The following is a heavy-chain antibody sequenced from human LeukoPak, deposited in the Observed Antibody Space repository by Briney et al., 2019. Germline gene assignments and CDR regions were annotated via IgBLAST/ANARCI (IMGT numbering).Heavy chain of an antibody. CDR3: ARGRVLPFRYVDWLLHGFDY. V-gene: IGHV4-34*01. D-gene: IGHD3-9*01. CDR1: GGSFSDYY. Sequence: PSETLSLTCAVYGGSFSDYYWSRIRQPPGKGLEWIGEINHSGSTNYNPSLKSRVTISVDTSKNQFSLKLNSVTAADTAVYYCARGRVLPFRYVDWLLHGFDYWGQGTLVTVSS. J-gene: IGHJ4*02. CDR2: INHSGST.